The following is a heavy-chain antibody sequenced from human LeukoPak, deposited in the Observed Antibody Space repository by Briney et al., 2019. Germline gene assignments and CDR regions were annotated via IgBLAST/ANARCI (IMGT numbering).Heavy chain of an antibody. CDR3: ARLPERSDLLPSYANSFDW. Sequence: SETLSLTCTVSGYSISSGYYWGWIRQPPGKGLEWIGSIYYSGSTYYNPSLKSRVTISVDTSKNRFSLRLSSVTAADTAVFFCARLPERSDLLPSYANSFDWWGQGTLVTVSS. CDR1: GYSISSGYY. V-gene: IGHV4-38-2*02. CDR2: IYYSGST. D-gene: IGHD3-9*01. J-gene: IGHJ4*02.